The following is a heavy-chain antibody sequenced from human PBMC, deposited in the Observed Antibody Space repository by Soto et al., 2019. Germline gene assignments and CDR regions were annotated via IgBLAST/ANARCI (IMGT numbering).Heavy chain of an antibody. J-gene: IGHJ3*02. CDR2: ISGSGGST. CDR3: AREHYDSSGYYQSHAFDI. Sequence: EVQLLESGGGLVQPGGSLRLSCAASGFTFSSYAMSWVRQATGKGLEWGSAISGSGGSTYYADSVKGRFTISRDNSKNTLYLQMNSLRAEDTAVYYCAREHYDSSGYYQSHAFDICGPGTMVTVSS. D-gene: IGHD3-22*01. V-gene: IGHV3-23*01. CDR1: GFTFSSYA.